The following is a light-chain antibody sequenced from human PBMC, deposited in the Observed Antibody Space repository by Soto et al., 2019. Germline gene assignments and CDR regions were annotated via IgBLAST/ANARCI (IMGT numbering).Light chain of an antibody. Sequence: TLSCRASQSVSGYLDWFHQKPGQAPRLLIYDASNRATGIPARFSGSGSGTDFTLTISSLEPEDFAVYYCQQRSNWPLTFGGGTKVDIK. J-gene: IGKJ4*01. CDR3: QQRSNWPLT. V-gene: IGKV3-11*01. CDR2: DAS. CDR1: QSVSGY.